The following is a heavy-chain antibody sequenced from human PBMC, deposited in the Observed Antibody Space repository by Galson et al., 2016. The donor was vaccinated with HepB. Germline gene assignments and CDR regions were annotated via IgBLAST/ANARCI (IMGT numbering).Heavy chain of an antibody. CDR3: AIEALAPDYDSSGYYPNWFDP. D-gene: IGHD3-22*01. V-gene: IGHV4-61*01. J-gene: IGHJ5*02. CDR2: IYYSGST. CDR1: GGSVSSGSYY. Sequence: SETLSLTCTVSGGSVSSGSYYWSRIRQPPGKGLEWIGYIYYSGSTNYNPSLKSRVTISVDTSKNQFSLKLSSVTAADTAVYYCAIEALAPDYDSSGYYPNWFDPWGQGTLVTVSS.